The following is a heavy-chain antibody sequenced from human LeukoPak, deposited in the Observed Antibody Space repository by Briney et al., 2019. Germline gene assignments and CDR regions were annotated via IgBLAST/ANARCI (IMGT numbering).Heavy chain of an antibody. D-gene: IGHD1-7*01. V-gene: IGHV3-74*01. Sequence: GGSLRLSCAAFGFTFRTYWMHWVRQAPGKGLVWVSRLSPDGSSSIYADSVKGRFTVSRDNAKNTLYLQMNSLRAEDTAVYYCTSSPSLDRNYCGFDYWGQGTLVTVSS. CDR2: LSPDGSSS. J-gene: IGHJ4*02. CDR1: GFTFRTYW. CDR3: TSSPSLDRNYCGFDY.